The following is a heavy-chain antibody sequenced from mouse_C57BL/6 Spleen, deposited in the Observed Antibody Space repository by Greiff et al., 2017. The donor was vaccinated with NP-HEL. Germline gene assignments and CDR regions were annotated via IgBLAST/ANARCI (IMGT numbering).Heavy chain of an antibody. CDR1: GYSFTDYN. Sequence: EVQLQQSGPELVKPGASVKISCKASGYSFTDYNMNWVKQSNGKSLEWIGVINPNYGTTSYNQKFKGKATLTVDQSSSTAYMQLNSLTSEDSAGYYWARADNPTRYAMDYWGQGASVTVSS. D-gene: IGHD1-3*01. J-gene: IGHJ4*01. CDR3: ARADNPTRYAMDY. V-gene: IGHV1-39*01. CDR2: INPNYGTT.